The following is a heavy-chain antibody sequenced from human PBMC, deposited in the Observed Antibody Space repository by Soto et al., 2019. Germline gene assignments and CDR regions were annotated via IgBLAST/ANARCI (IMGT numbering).Heavy chain of an antibody. CDR3: AKNSGSLSYYYYGMDV. J-gene: IGHJ6*02. Sequence: GGSLRLSCAASGFSFDAYAMHWVRQAPGKCRGWVCLMIWDGGSTYYADSVKGRFTISRDNSKNSLYLQMNSLRAEDTALYYWAKNSGSLSYYYYGMDVWGQGTTVTVSS. D-gene: IGHD1-26*01. CDR2: MIWDGGST. V-gene: IGHV3-43D*04. CDR1: GFSFDAYA.